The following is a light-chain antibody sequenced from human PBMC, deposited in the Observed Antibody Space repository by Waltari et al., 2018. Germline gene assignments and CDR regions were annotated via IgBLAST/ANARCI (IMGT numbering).Light chain of an antibody. CDR3: MQALQTPRT. CDR1: QSLLQSNGYTY. CDR2: LGS. J-gene: IGKJ1*01. V-gene: IGKV2-28*01. Sequence: DIVMTQSPLSLPVTLGEPASISCRSSQSLLQSNGYTYLDWYLQKPGQSPQLLIYLGSNRASGVADRFSGSGSGTDVTLKISTVEAEDVGIYYCMQALQTPRTFGQGTKVEIK.